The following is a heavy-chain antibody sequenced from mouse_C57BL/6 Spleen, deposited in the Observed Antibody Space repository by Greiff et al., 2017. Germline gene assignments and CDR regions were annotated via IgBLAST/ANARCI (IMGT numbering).Heavy chain of an antibody. Sequence: QVQLQQSGAELVRPGASVKLSCKASGYTFTDYYINWVKQRPGQGLEWIARIYPGSGNTYYNEKFKGKATLTAEKSSSTAYMQLSSLTSEDSAVYFCARDYYGNAYFDYWGQGTTLTVSS. CDR3: ARDYYGNAYFDY. V-gene: IGHV1-76*01. CDR2: IYPGSGNT. CDR1: GYTFTDYY. J-gene: IGHJ2*01. D-gene: IGHD1-1*01.